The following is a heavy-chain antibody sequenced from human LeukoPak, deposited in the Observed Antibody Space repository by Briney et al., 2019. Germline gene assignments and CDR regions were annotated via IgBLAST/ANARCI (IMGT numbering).Heavy chain of an antibody. CDR2: IYYSGDT. D-gene: IGHD4-11*01. Sequence: SETLSLTCTVSGGSISSSSYYWGWIRQPPGKGLEWIGSIYYSGDTHYNPSLKSRVAISVDSSKNQFSLKLDSVTAADTAVYYCARVRPNDYSNYFDYWGQGTLVTVSS. J-gene: IGHJ4*02. CDR3: ARVRPNDYSNYFDY. V-gene: IGHV4-39*07. CDR1: GGSISSSSYY.